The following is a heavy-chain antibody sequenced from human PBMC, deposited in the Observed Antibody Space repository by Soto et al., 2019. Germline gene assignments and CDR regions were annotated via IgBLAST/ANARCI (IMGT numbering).Heavy chain of an antibody. CDR1: GFIFSYYT. CDR2: ISSSSSNI. Sequence: EVQLVESGGGLVKPGGSLRLSCAASGFIFSYYTMTWVRQAPGKGLEWVSSISSSSSNIEYADSVKGRFSVSRDNANNSLFLQINSLRAEDTAVYYCAREDYAGASPRFDYWGLGALVTVSS. D-gene: IGHD4-17*01. CDR3: AREDYAGASPRFDY. V-gene: IGHV3-21*01. J-gene: IGHJ4*02.